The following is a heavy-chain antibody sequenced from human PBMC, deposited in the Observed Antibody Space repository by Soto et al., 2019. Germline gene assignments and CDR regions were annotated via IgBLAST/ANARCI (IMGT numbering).Heavy chain of an antibody. D-gene: IGHD3-10*01. J-gene: IGHJ4*02. CDR1: GFTFSNYW. CDR3: ARVILGSGTANDH. CDR2: IIGDGLYT. Sequence: EVQLVESGGGLVQPGGSLILSCAASGFTFSNYWMVWVRQAPRKGLVWVSRIIGDGLYTTYADSVKGRFTISRDNAKNTVYRQMKGLRVEDTAVYYCARVILGSGTANDHWGQGALVTVSS. V-gene: IGHV3-74*03.